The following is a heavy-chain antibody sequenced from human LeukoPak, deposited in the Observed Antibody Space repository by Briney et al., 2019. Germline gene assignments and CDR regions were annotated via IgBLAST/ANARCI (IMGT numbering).Heavy chain of an antibody. Sequence: GGSLTLFCAASGFTFSSYDMHWVRRARGKGLEWVAFIRYDGNNRYYADSVKGRFTISRDNSKNTLYLQMNSLRAEDTAVYYCARGRYYYGSGSYPFDYWGQGTLVTVSS. CDR2: IRYDGNNR. CDR3: ARGRYYYGSGSYPFDY. J-gene: IGHJ4*02. CDR1: GFTFSSYD. D-gene: IGHD3-10*01. V-gene: IGHV3-30*02.